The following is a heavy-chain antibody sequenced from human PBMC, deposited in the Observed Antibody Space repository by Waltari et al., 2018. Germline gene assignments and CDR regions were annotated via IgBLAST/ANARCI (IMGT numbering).Heavy chain of an antibody. J-gene: IGHJ6*03. CDR1: GFTFSSYS. D-gene: IGHD2-15*01. CDR2: ISSSSSTI. Sequence: EVQLVESGGGLVQPGGSLRLSCAASGFTFSSYSMNWVRQAPGKGLEWVSYISSSSSTIYYADSVKGRFTISRDNAKNSLYLQMNSLRAEDTAVYYCARGGYLPEDIYYYMDVWGKGTTVTVSS. V-gene: IGHV3-48*04. CDR3: ARGGYLPEDIYYYMDV.